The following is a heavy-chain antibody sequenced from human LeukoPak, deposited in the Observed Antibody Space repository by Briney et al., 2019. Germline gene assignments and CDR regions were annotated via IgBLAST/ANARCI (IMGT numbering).Heavy chain of an antibody. Sequence: GGSLTLSCAASGFTFSSYAMHWVRQAPGKGLEWVAVISYDGSNKYYADSVKGRFTISRDNSKNTLYLQMNSLRAEDTAVYYCASRTNYQYYYYGMDVWGQGTTVTVSS. J-gene: IGHJ6*02. CDR2: ISYDGSNK. CDR1: GFTFSSYA. D-gene: IGHD4/OR15-4a*01. V-gene: IGHV3-30-3*01. CDR3: ASRTNYQYYYYGMDV.